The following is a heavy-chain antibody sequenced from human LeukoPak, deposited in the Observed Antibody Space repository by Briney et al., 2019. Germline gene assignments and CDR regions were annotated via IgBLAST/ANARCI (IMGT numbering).Heavy chain of an antibody. CDR3: ARDQGYYDYVWGSYRHDAFDI. J-gene: IGHJ3*02. V-gene: IGHV4-59*01. Sequence: SQTLSLTCTGSGGSISSYYWSWIRQPPGKGLEWIGYIYYSGSTNYNPSLKSRVTISVDTSKNQFSLKLSSVTAADTAVYYCARDQGYYDYVWGSYRHDAFDIWGQGTMVTVSS. D-gene: IGHD3-16*02. CDR1: GGSISSYY. CDR2: IYYSGST.